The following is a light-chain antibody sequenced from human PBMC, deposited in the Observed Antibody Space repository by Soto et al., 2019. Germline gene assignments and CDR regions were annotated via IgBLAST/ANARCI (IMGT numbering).Light chain of an antibody. CDR3: QQYNYYRWT. CDR2: QAS. J-gene: IGKJ1*01. CDR1: QSIRRV. V-gene: IGKV1-5*03. Sequence: DIQMTQSPSSLSASVGDRVTITCRASQSIRRVLAWYQQKPGKAPKLLIYQASNLESGVPSRFSGSGSGTEFTLTISSLQPDDLAVYYCQQYNYYRWTFGQGTKVDIK.